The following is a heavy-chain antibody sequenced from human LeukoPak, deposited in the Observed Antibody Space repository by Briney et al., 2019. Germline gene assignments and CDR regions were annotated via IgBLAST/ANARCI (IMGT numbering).Heavy chain of an antibody. D-gene: IGHD2-15*01. V-gene: IGHV3-30*02. J-gene: IGHJ4*02. CDR2: IRYDGSNK. CDR3: ATKKDRYCSGGSCYAFDY. Sequence: GGSLRLSCAASGFTFSSYGMHWVRQAPGKGLEWVAFIRYDGSNKYYADSVKGRFTISRDNSKNTLYLQMNSLRAEDTAVYYCATKKDRYCSGGSCYAFDYWGQGTLVTVSS. CDR1: GFTFSSYG.